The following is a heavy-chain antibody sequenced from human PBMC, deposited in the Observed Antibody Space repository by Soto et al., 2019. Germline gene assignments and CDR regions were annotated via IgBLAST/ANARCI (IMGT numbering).Heavy chain of an antibody. D-gene: IGHD2-21*01. CDR1: GGTFSSGGYY. J-gene: IGHJ6*02. V-gene: IGHV4-30-2*01. CDR3: ARGSQAIHYYYGMDV. CDR2: IYHSGST. Sequence: SETLSLTCAVSGGTFSSGGYYWGWFRQPPGKGLEWIGDIYHSGSTYYNPSLKSRVTISVDRSKNQFSLKLSSVTAADTAVYYCARGSQAIHYYYGMDVWGQGTTVTVSS.